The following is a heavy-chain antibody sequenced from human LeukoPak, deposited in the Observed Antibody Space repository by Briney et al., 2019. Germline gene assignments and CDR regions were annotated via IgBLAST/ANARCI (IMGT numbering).Heavy chain of an antibody. Sequence: GGSLRLSCAASGFTVSTNYMSWVRQAPGKGQEWVSVIYSDSSTYYADSVKGRFTISRDNSKNTLYPQMNSLRAEDTAVYYCARDTDSSGYYGGSHYWGQGTLVTVSS. D-gene: IGHD3-22*01. V-gene: IGHV3-66*02. CDR2: IYSDSST. CDR1: GFTVSTNY. J-gene: IGHJ4*02. CDR3: ARDTDSSGYYGGSHY.